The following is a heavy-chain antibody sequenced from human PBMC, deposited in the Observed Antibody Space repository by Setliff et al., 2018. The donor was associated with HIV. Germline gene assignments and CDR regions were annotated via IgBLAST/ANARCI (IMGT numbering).Heavy chain of an antibody. D-gene: IGHD3-22*01. Sequence: SETLSLTCTVSGGSISSGGPGYYWGWVRQPPGGGLEWIGSVYYSGSTHYNPSLKSRVTVSKDTTKNQLSLRLSSVTAADTAVYYCARQIWNESPGYGFDPWGQGTLVTVSS. CDR3: ARQIWNESPGYGFDP. CDR1: GGSISSGGPGYY. CDR2: VYYSGST. V-gene: IGHV4-39*01. J-gene: IGHJ5*02.